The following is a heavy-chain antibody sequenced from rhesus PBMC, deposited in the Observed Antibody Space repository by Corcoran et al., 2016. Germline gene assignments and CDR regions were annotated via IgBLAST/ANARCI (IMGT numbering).Heavy chain of an antibody. CDR1: GFIINTYA. V-gene: IGHV3-103*01. J-gene: IGHJ6*01. CDR2: IGSGCGT. CDR3: AQDLVQWVQSGTGLDS. D-gene: IGHD5-24*01. Sequence: EVQLVESGGGLAKPGESLRLSCAASGFIINTYAIHWVRQAPWKVPWWVSVIGSGCGTFYADSVTGRFTISRDNSKNTVSLQMNILRVEDTALYYCAQDLVQWVQSGTGLDSWGQGVVVTVSS.